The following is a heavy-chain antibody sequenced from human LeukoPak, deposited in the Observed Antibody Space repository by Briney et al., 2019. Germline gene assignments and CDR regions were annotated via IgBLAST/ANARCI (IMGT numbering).Heavy chain of an antibody. CDR2: IKQDGSDK. CDR1: GFTFSTYW. Sequence: GGSLSLSCAASGFTFSTYWMTWVRQAPGKGPESVATIKQDGSDKYYVDSVKGRFAISRDNAKNSLFLQMNSLRVEDTAVYYCARGRGDYWGQGTLVTVSS. CDR3: ARGRGDY. V-gene: IGHV3-7*01. J-gene: IGHJ4*02. D-gene: IGHD1-26*01.